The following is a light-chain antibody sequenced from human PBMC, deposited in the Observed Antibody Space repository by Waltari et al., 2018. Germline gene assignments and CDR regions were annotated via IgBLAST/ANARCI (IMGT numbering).Light chain of an antibody. J-gene: IGKJ4*01. Sequence: DIQMTQSPSSLSASVGDRVIITCRASQTINTFLNWYQQKPGKAPKLLIYAASNLLSGVPSRFSGSRSATDFTLTISSLQPEDFATYFCQQSDSTPPTFGGGTKVEIK. CDR1: QTINTF. CDR2: AAS. CDR3: QQSDSTPPT. V-gene: IGKV1-39*01.